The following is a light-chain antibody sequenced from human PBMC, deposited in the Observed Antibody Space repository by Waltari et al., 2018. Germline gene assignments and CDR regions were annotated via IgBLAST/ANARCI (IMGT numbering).Light chain of an antibody. V-gene: IGKV1-9*01. CDR1: QGISSY. J-gene: IGKJ4*01. CDR3: QQLNSYPRT. Sequence: IQLTQSPSSLSASVVDRVTITCRSSQGISSYLAWYQHKPGKSPKLLIYAASTLQSGVPSRFSGSGSGTDFTLTISSLQPEDFATYYCQQLNSYPRTFGGGTKVEIK. CDR2: AAS.